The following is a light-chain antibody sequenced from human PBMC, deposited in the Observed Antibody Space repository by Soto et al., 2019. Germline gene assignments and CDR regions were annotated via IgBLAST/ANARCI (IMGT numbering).Light chain of an antibody. CDR1: SSDVGGYNS. J-gene: IGLJ3*02. Sequence: QSALTQPASVSGSPGQSITISCTGTSSDVGGYNSVSWYQQHPGKAPKLMIFDVSTRPSGVSSRFSDSKSGNTASLTISGLRAEDEADYYCSSYTTNRYLVFGGGTKLTVL. V-gene: IGLV2-14*01. CDR2: DVS. CDR3: SSYTTNRYLV.